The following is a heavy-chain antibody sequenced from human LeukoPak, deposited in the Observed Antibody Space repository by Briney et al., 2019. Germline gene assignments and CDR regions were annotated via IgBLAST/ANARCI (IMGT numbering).Heavy chain of an antibody. CDR3: AKESHYDFWSGHYYFDY. J-gene: IGHJ4*02. CDR1: GFTFSNAW. CDR2: IKSKTDGGTT. V-gene: IGHV3-15*01. D-gene: IGHD3-3*01. Sequence: GGSLRLSCAASGFTFSNAWMSWVRQAPGKGREWVGRIKSKTDGGTTDYAAPVKGRFTISRDDSKNTLYLQMNSLRGEDTAVYYCAKESHYDFWSGHYYFDYWGQGTLVTVSS.